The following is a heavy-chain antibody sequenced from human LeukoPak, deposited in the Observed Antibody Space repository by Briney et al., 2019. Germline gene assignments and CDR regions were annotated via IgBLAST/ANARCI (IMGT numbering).Heavy chain of an antibody. D-gene: IGHD3-22*01. CDR2: ISYDGSNK. Sequence: PGRSLRLSCAASGFTISSYAIHWVRQAPGKGLEWVAVISYDGSNKYYADSVKGRFTISRDNSKNTLYLQMNSLRAEDTAVYYCARATYYYDSSGSHLGYWGQGTLVTVSS. CDR1: GFTISSYA. J-gene: IGHJ4*02. V-gene: IGHV3-30-3*01. CDR3: ARATYYYDSSGSHLGY.